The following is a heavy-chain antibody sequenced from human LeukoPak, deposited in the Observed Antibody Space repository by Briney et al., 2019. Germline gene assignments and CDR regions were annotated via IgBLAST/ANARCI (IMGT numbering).Heavy chain of an antibody. Sequence: SETLSLTCAVYGGSSSGYYWSWIRQPPGKGLEWIGEINHSGSTNYNPSLKSRVTISVDTSKNQFSLKLSSVTAADTAVYYCARALRGYGYGHGQQADYYFDYWGQGTLVTVSS. CDR2: INHSGST. V-gene: IGHV4-34*01. D-gene: IGHD5-18*01. J-gene: IGHJ4*02. CDR1: GGSSSGYY. CDR3: ARALRGYGYGHGQQADYYFDY.